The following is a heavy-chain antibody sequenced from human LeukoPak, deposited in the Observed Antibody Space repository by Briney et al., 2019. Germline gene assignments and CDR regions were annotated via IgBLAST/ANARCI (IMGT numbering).Heavy chain of an antibody. J-gene: IGHJ6*02. V-gene: IGHV3-74*01. Sequence: GGSLRHSCAASGFTFSSYWMHWVRQGPGKGPVWVSRVNSDGSSIRYADSVRGRFTISRDNAKNTLSLQMNSLRAEDTAVYYCARSHYYDSSDFYYYYGLDVWGQGTTVTVSS. D-gene: IGHD3-22*01. CDR3: ARSHYYDSSDFYYYYGLDV. CDR2: VNSDGSSI. CDR1: GFTFSSYW.